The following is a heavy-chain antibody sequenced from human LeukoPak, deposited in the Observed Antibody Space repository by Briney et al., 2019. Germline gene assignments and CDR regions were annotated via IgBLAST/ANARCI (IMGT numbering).Heavy chain of an antibody. CDR1: GYSFTSSW. V-gene: IGHV5-51*01. J-gene: IGHJ6*02. Sequence: GGSLKISCKGFGYSFTSSWIGWVGQMPGKGLEWMGIIYPGDSDTRYSPSFQGQVTISADKSISTAYLQWSSLKASDTAMYYCARPTTVTTDYGMDVWGQGTTVTVSS. CDR3: ARPTTVTTDYGMDV. D-gene: IGHD4-11*01. CDR2: IYPGDSDT.